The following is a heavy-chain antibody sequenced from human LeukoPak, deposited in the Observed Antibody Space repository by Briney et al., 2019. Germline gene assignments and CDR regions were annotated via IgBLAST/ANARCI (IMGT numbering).Heavy chain of an antibody. CDR2: ISSNGGST. J-gene: IGHJ4*02. CDR3: TRKQVGATRYEFDY. Sequence: GGSLRLSCVVSGFTVSNSYMTWVRQAPGKGLEYVSAISSNGGSTYYANSVKGRFTISRDNSKNTLYLQMGSLRAEDMAVYYCTRKQVGATRYEFDYWGQGTLVTVSS. CDR1: GFTVSNSY. D-gene: IGHD1-26*01. V-gene: IGHV3-64*01.